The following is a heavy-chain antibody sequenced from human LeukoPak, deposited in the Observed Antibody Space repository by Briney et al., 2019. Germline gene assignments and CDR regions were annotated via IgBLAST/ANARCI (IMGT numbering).Heavy chain of an antibody. V-gene: IGHV3-21*01. CDR2: ISSSSSYI. Sequence: PGGSLRLSCAASGFTFSSYSMNWVRQAPGKGLEWVSSISSSSSYIYYADSVKGRFTISRDNAKNSLYLQMNSLRAEDTAVYYCARDPDDYDFWSGPGTFDIWGQGTMVTVSS. D-gene: IGHD3-3*01. CDR1: GFTFSSYS. CDR3: ARDPDDYDFWSGPGTFDI. J-gene: IGHJ3*02.